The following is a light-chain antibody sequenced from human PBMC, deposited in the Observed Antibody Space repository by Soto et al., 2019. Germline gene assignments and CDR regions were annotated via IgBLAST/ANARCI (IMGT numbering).Light chain of an antibody. CDR2: AAS. Sequence: IHMPKTPSPLPSSLGEKPPTPCRASQTISRYANWYQQKPGKAPRLLIYAASNIQSGIPARFSGSGSGTDFTLTISSLQPEDFATYYCLQRNNYPRTFGEGTKVDIK. CDR1: QTISRY. CDR3: LQRNNYPRT. J-gene: IGKJ4*01. V-gene: IGKV1-6*01.